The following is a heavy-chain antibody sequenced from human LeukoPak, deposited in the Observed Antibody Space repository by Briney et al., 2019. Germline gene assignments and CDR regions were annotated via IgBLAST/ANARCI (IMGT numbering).Heavy chain of an antibody. CDR2: INHSGST. J-gene: IGHJ4*02. CDR3: ARVGRSSRNGGGGDY. CDR1: GGSISSYY. D-gene: IGHD6-19*01. V-gene: IGHV4-34*01. Sequence: TSETLSLTCTVSGGSISSYYWSWIRQPPGKGLEWIGEINHSGSTNYNPSLKSRVTISVDTSKNQFSLKLSSVTAADTAVYYCARVGRSSRNGGGGDYWGQGTLVTVSS.